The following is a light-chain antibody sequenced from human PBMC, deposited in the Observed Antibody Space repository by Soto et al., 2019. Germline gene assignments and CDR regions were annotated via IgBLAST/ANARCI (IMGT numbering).Light chain of an antibody. Sequence: QSVLTQPASVSGSPGQSIAISCTGTNSNLGDYNLVSWFQQHPGEVPKLIIYEVTRRPSGVSNRFSGSKSGNTASLTISGLQAEDEAQYYCSSFAGSSTFVFGTGTKVTVL. CDR1: NSNLGDYNL. J-gene: IGLJ1*01. CDR2: EVT. V-gene: IGLV2-23*02. CDR3: SSFAGSSTFV.